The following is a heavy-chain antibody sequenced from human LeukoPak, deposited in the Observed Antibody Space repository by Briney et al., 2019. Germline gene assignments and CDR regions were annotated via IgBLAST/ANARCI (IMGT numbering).Heavy chain of an antibody. CDR3: ARVGGYEYFDYYYMDV. Sequence: ASVKVSCKASGYTFTSYGISWVRQAPGQGLEWMGWISAYNGSTNYAQKLQGRVTMTTDTSTSTAYMELRSLRSDDTAVYYCARVGGYEYFDYYYMDVWGKGTTVTISS. J-gene: IGHJ6*03. V-gene: IGHV1-18*01. D-gene: IGHD5-12*01. CDR1: GYTFTSYG. CDR2: ISAYNGST.